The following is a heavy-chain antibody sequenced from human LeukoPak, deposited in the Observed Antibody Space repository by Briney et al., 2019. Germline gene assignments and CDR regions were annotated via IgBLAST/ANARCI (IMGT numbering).Heavy chain of an antibody. CDR1: GFTFSSYG. V-gene: IGHV3-30*03. Sequence: GRSLRLSCAASGFTFSSYGMHWVRQAPGKGLEWVAVISYDGSNKYYADSVKGRFTISRDNSKNTLYLQMNSLRAEDTAVYYCARGRQEWSMVMNAFDIWGQGTMVTVSS. CDR3: ARGRQEWSMVMNAFDI. D-gene: IGHD2-21*01. CDR2: ISYDGSNK. J-gene: IGHJ3*02.